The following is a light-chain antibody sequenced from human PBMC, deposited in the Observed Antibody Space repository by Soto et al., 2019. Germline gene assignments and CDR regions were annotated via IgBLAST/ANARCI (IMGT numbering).Light chain of an antibody. CDR2: GVS. CDR1: SSDVGDYNY. CDR3: SSHTATNTLV. Sequence: QSALTQPASVSGSPGQSITISCTGTSSDVGDYNYVSWYQQHPGKAPKLIIYGVSNRPSGISNRFSGSKSGNTASLTVSGLQAEDEADYYCSSHTATNTLVFGGGTQLTVL. J-gene: IGLJ2*01. V-gene: IGLV2-14*01.